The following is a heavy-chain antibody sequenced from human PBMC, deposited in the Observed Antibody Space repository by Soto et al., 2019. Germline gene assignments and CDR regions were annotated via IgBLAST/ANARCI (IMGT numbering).Heavy chain of an antibody. J-gene: IGHJ4*02. CDR1: GFTFSSYA. Sequence: EVQLLESGGGLVQPGGSLRLSCAASGFTFSSYAMSWVRQAPGKGLEWVSAISGSGGSTYYADSVKGRFTISRDNSKNTXXLQRNRLRGEDTAVYYCAKGRGYCSSTSCYVGSDYWGQGTLVTVSS. D-gene: IGHD2-2*01. CDR3: AKGRGYCSSTSCYVGSDY. V-gene: IGHV3-23*01. CDR2: ISGSGGST.